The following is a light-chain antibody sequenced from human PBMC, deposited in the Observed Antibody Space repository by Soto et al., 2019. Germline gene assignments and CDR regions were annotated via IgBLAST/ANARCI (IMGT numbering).Light chain of an antibody. V-gene: IGLV2-23*02. CDR1: SSDVGGYNL. J-gene: IGLJ7*01. Sequence: QSVLTQPASVSGSPGQSITISCTGTSSDVGGYNLVSWYQQHPGKAPKLMISEVSKRPSGISDRFSGSKSGSTASLTISGLQAEDEADYYCCSYAGNSTHTVFGGGTQLTVL. CDR2: EVS. CDR3: CSYAGNSTHTV.